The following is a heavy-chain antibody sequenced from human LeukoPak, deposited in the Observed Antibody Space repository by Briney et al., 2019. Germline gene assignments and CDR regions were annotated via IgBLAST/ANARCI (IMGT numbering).Heavy chain of an antibody. Sequence: PGGSLRLSCAASGFTFSSFWMSWVRRAPGKGLEWVANIKKDGSQKYYVDSVEGRFTISRDNAKNSLYLQMDSLRVDDTAVYYCTRVFGGYDVSDYWGQGTLVTVSS. D-gene: IGHD3-3*01. CDR1: GFTFSSFW. J-gene: IGHJ4*02. CDR3: TRVFGGYDVSDY. CDR2: IKKDGSQK. V-gene: IGHV3-7*03.